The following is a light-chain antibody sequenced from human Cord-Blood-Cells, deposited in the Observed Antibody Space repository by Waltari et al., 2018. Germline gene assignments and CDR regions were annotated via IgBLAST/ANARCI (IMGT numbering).Light chain of an antibody. CDR2: AAS. CDR1: QSISSY. Sequence: DIQMTQAPSSLSASVGDRVTITCRASQSISSYLNWSQQKPGKAPKLLIYAASSVQSGVPSRFSGSGSVTDVTLTSSSLQPEDFATYYGQHSYSTPVQFGQGTKLEIK. CDR3: QHSYSTPVQ. V-gene: IGKV1-39*01. J-gene: IGKJ2*01.